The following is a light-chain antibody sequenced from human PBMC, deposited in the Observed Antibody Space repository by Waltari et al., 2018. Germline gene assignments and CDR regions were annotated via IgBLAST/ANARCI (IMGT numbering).Light chain of an antibody. Sequence: QAVLTQPPSASGTPGQTVTISCSGSRSNIGSNTVTWSQQLPGTTPKVLIYNNDQRPSGVPDRFSGSKSGTSVSLAISGLQSDDEADYYCSTWDDGLAGGVVFGGGTKLTVL. J-gene: IGLJ2*01. V-gene: IGLV1-44*01. CDR2: NND. CDR3: STWDDGLAGGVV. CDR1: RSNIGSNT.